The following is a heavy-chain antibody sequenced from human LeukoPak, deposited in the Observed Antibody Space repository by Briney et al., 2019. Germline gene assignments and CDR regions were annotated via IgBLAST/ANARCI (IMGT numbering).Heavy chain of an antibody. D-gene: IGHD3/OR15-3a*01. J-gene: IGHJ4*02. CDR1: GGSISSGSYY. CDR2: IYYSGSI. V-gene: IGHV4-39*01. Sequence: SETLSLTCTVSGGSISSGSYYWGWIRQPPGKGLKWIGNIYYSGSIYYNPSLKSRVTISVDTSKNQFSLKLSSVTAADTAVYYCARLTTFGLVIIDWGQGTLVTVSS. CDR3: ARLTTFGLVIID.